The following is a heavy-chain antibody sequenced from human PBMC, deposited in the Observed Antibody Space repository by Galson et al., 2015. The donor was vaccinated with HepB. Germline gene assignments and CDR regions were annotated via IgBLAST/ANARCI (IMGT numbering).Heavy chain of an antibody. D-gene: IGHD6-25*01. CDR3: AAESYSSGCCKYDY. CDR1: GFTFSNSA. Sequence: SVKVSCKASGFTFSNSAVQWVRQARGQGLEWIGWIVVGCGNTNYAQHFQGRLTITRDMSTGTAYMEMTSLRSEDTAVYYCAAESYSSGCCKYDYWGQGTLVTVSS. V-gene: IGHV1-58*01. J-gene: IGHJ4*02. CDR2: IVVGCGNT.